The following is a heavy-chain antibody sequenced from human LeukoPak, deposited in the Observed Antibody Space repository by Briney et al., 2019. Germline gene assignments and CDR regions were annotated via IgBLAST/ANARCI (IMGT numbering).Heavy chain of an antibody. D-gene: IGHD4-23*01. CDR3: ARHTDYGGNSGVDY. CDR2: IYYSGST. Sequence: SETLSLTCTVSGGSISSSSYYWGWIRQPPGKGLEWIGSIYYSGSTYYNPSLKSRVTISVDTSKNQFSLKLSSVTAADTAVYYCARHTDYGGNSGVDYWGQGTLVTVSS. V-gene: IGHV4-39*01. J-gene: IGHJ4*02. CDR1: GGSISSSSYY.